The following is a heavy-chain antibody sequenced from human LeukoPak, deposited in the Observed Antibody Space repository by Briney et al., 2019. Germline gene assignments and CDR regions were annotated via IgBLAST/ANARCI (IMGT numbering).Heavy chain of an antibody. J-gene: IGHJ4*02. CDR3: ASGSGSYYFVY. CDR1: RGSIRSYY. CDR2: FYYGEST. Sequence: SATLSLTCTVSRGSIRSYYWSWIRQSPEKGLEWIGSFYYGESTKYNPSLKSRVSISVDTSKTQVSLKLNSINAADTAVYYCASGSGSYYFVYWGQGVLVTVSS. V-gene: IGHV4-59*01. D-gene: IGHD3-10*01.